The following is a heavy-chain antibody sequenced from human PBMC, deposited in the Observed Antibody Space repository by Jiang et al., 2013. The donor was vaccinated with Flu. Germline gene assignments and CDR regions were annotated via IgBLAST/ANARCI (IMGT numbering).Heavy chain of an antibody. CDR1: GYTFTSYD. D-gene: IGHD4-23*01. CDR2: MNPRSGDT. V-gene: IGHV1-8*01. CDR3: ARGTVVTPSDY. J-gene: IGHJ4*02. Sequence: GAEVKKPGASVKVSCKASGYTFTSYDINWVRQATGQGLEYMGWMNPRSGDTGYAQKFQGRVTMTGNTSISTAYMHLTNLRSDDTAVYYCARGTVVTPSDYWGQGTRLSSPQ.